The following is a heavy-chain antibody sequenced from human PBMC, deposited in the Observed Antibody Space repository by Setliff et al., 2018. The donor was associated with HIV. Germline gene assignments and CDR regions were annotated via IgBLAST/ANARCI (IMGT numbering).Heavy chain of an antibody. CDR2: INHSGST. V-gene: IGHV4-34*01. Sequence: PSETLSLTCAVYGGSFSAYHWSWIRQTPGKGLEWLGEINHSGSTAYNLALESRVSMSVDTSKNQFSLKLNSVTAADTAVYHCARLSSYRSSSYYFDYWGQGALVTVSS. CDR1: GGSFSAYH. J-gene: IGHJ4*02. D-gene: IGHD6-6*01. CDR3: ARLSSYRSSSYYFDY.